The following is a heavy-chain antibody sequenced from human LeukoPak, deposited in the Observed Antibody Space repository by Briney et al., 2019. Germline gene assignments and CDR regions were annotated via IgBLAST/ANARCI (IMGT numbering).Heavy chain of an antibody. V-gene: IGHV4-59*01. J-gene: IGHJ4*02. CDR3: ATAYGSGSYYN. Sequence: SETLSLTCTLSGGSISSYYWSWIRQPPGKGLEWMGYIYYRGSTNHNLSLKSRVTISVDTSKKQFSLKLRSVTAAHTAVFYCATAYGSGSYYNWGQRTLVTVSS. CDR2: IYYRGST. D-gene: IGHD3-10*01. CDR1: GGSISSYY.